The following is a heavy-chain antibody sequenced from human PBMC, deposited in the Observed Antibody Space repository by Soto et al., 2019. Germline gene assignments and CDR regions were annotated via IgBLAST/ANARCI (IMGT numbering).Heavy chain of an antibody. CDR2: ISYDGSNK. J-gene: IGHJ4*02. CDR3: AKDMGFLTQLWLNFDY. D-gene: IGHD5-18*01. CDR1: GFTFSSYG. Sequence: QVQLVESGGGVVQPGRSLRLSCAASGFTFSSYGMHWVRQAPGKGLEWVAVISYDGSNKYYADSVKGRFTIYRDNSKNTLYLQMNSLRAEDTAVYYCAKDMGFLTQLWLNFDYWGQGTLVTVSS. V-gene: IGHV3-30*18.